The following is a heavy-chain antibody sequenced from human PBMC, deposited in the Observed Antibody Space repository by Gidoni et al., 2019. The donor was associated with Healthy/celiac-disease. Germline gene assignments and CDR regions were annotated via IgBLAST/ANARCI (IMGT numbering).Heavy chain of an antibody. V-gene: IGHV1-2*02. CDR3: ARVGYCSGGSCSYYYYGMDV. CDR2: INPNSGGT. CDR1: GYTFTGYY. Sequence: QVQLVQSGAEVKKPGASVKVSCQASGYTFTGYYMPWVRQAPGQGLEWMGWINPNSGGTNYAQKFQGRVTMTRDTSISTAYMELSRLRSDDTAVYYCARVGYCSGGSCSYYYYGMDVWGQGTTVTVSS. D-gene: IGHD2-15*01. J-gene: IGHJ6*02.